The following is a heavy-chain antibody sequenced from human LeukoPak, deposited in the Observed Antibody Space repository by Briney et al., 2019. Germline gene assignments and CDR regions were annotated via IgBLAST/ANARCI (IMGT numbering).Heavy chain of an antibody. V-gene: IGHV6-1*01. Sequence: SQTLSLTCAISGDSVSSNSAAWNWIRQSPSRGLEWLGRTYYRSKWYNDYAVSVKSRITINPDTSKNQFSLQLNSVTPEDTAVYYCARERLGSSWYLSDYYYYYMDVWGKGTTVTISS. D-gene: IGHD6-13*01. CDR2: TYYRSKWYN. CDR1: GDSVSSNSAA. J-gene: IGHJ6*03. CDR3: ARERLGSSWYLSDYYYYYMDV.